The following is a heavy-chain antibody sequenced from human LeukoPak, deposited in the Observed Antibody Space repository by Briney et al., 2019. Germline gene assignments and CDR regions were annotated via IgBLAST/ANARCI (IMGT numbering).Heavy chain of an antibody. CDR1: GGTFSSYA. J-gene: IGHJ4*02. V-gene: IGHV1-69*13. Sequence: GASVTVSCKASGGTFSSYAISWVRQAPGQGLEWMGGIIPIFGTANYAQKFQGRVTITADESTSTAYMELSSLRSEDTAVYYCARGPSSSYYYDSSGYDYFDYWGQGTLVTVSS. CDR2: IIPIFGTA. D-gene: IGHD3-22*01. CDR3: ARGPSSSYYYDSSGYDYFDY.